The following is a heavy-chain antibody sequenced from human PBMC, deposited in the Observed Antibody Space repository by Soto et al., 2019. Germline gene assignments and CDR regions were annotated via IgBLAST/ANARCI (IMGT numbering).Heavy chain of an antibody. CDR2: ISPYNGNT. CDR1: GYNLTSYG. D-gene: IGHD5-12*01. Sequence: ASVKVSCKASGYNLTSYGISWVRQAPGQGLEWMGWISPYNGNTNYAQKFQGRVTVTTDTSTSTAYMDLRSLRPDDTAVYYCAREWEYSGFDDDYYHYGMDVWGQGTTVTVSS. V-gene: IGHV1-18*01. CDR3: AREWEYSGFDDDYYHYGMDV. J-gene: IGHJ6*02.